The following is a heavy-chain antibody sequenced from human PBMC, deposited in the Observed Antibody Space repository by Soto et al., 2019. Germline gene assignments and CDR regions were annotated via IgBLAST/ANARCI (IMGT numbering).Heavy chain of an antibody. CDR1: GFTFSNAW. CDR3: TTLHYCSGGSCYYGMDV. CDR2: IKSKTDGGTT. J-gene: IGHJ6*02. Sequence: GSLRLSCAASGFTFSNAWMNWVRQAPGKGLEWVGRIKSKTDGGTTDYAAPVKGRFTISRDDSKNTLYLQMNSLKTEDTAVYYCTTLHYCSGGSCYYGMDVWGQGTTVTVSS. V-gene: IGHV3-15*07. D-gene: IGHD2-15*01.